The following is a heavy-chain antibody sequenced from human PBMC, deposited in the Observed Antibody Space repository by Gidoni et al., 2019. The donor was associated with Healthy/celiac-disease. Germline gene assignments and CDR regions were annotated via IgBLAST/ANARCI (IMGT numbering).Heavy chain of an antibody. CDR2: IYYSGST. Sequence: QVQLQESGPGLVNPPETLSLTCTVSGGSLSSYYWSWIRQPPGKGLEWIGYIYYSGSTNYNPSLKSRVTISVDTSKNQFSLKLSSVTAADTAVYYCARAPSRWLGSGSWFDPWGQGTLVTVSS. CDR3: ARAPSRWLGSGSWFDP. V-gene: IGHV4-59*08. D-gene: IGHD3-10*01. J-gene: IGHJ5*02. CDR1: GGSLSSYY.